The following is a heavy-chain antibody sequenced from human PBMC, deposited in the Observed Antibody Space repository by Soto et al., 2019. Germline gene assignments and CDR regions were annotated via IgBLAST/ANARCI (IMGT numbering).Heavy chain of an antibody. CDR2: IIPIFGTA. CDR3: ARDSNRLVGPRSNWFDP. J-gene: IGHJ5*02. Sequence: QVQLVQSGAEVKKPGSSVKVSCKASGGTFSSYAISWVRQAPGQGLEWMGGIIPIFGTANYAQKFQGRVTITADESTSTAYMELSSLRSEDTAVYYCARDSNRLVGPRSNWFDPWGQGTLVTVSS. D-gene: IGHD1-26*01. V-gene: IGHV1-69*01. CDR1: GGTFSSYA.